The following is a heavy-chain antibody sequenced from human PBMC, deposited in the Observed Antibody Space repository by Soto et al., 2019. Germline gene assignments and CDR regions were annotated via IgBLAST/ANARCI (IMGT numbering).Heavy chain of an antibody. CDR2: VSGSGGST. CDR1: GFTFSSYA. D-gene: IGHD3-22*01. J-gene: IGHJ4*02. CDR3: AKDGSSYYDSSGYSNY. Sequence: GGSLRLSCAASGFTFSSYAMSWVRQAPGKGLEWVSAVSGSGGSTYYADSVKGRFTISRGNSKNTLYLQRNSLRAEDKALYSCAKDGSSYYDSSGYSNYWGQGTLVTVSS. V-gene: IGHV3-23*01.